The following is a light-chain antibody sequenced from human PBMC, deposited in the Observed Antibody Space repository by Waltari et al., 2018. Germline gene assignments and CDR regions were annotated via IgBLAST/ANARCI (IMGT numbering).Light chain of an antibody. Sequence: EIQLTQSPSTLSASVGDRVTITCRASQSVSHWLSWYQEQPGKAPKLLIYKASGLENGCPSRFSGSGSETEFSLTISGLQPDDFATYYCQHYSSYPYTFGQGTRLEIK. CDR1: QSVSHW. CDR2: KAS. J-gene: IGKJ2*01. CDR3: QHYSSYPYT. V-gene: IGKV1-5*03.